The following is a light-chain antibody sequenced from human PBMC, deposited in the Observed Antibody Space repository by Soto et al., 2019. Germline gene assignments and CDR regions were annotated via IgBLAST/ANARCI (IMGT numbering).Light chain of an antibody. CDR1: SSNIGSNS. V-gene: IGLV1-44*01. CDR3: AAWDDSLNGVV. CDR2: SDN. J-gene: IGLJ2*01. Sequence: QPVLTQPPSASGTPGQRVTISCSGSSSNIGSNSVSWYQQLPGTAPKLLISSDNQRPSGVPDRFSGSKSGASASLAISGLQSADETDYYCAAWDDSLNGVVFGGGTKLTVL.